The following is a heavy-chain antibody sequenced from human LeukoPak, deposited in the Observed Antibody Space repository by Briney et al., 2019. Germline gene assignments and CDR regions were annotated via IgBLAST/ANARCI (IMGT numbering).Heavy chain of an antibody. J-gene: IGHJ4*02. CDR2: ISYDGSNK. V-gene: IGHV3-30*04. Sequence: GGSLRLSCAASGFTFSSYTMHWVRQAPGKGLEGVAVISYDGSNKYYADSVKGRFTISRDNSKNTLYLQMNSLRAEDTAVYCCARDAPHLYCSGGSCYLDYWGQGTLVTVSS. D-gene: IGHD2-15*01. CDR3: ARDAPHLYCSGGSCYLDY. CDR1: GFTFSSYT.